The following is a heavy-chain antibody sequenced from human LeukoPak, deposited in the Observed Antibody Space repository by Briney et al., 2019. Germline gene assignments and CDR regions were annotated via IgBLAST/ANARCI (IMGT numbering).Heavy chain of an antibody. V-gene: IGHV4-59*01. J-gene: IGHJ4*02. Sequence: SETLSLTCTVSGGSIGSYYWSWIRQPPGEGLEWMGNIYNNGTTNYNPSLRSRVTISLDPPNNQFSLKLTSVTAADAAVYYCARQGGSSWLDYWGQGTLVTVSS. CDR1: GGSIGSYY. D-gene: IGHD6-13*01. CDR3: ARQGGSSWLDY. CDR2: IYNNGTT.